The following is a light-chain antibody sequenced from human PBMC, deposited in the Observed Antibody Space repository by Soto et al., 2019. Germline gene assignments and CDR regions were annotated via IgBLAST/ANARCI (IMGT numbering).Light chain of an antibody. Sequence: DIQMTQSPSTLFASVRDTVTVTCRASQSVSGWLAWYQQKPGTAPKVLIYHASNLQSGVPSRFSGSGSGTEFTLTISSLQPDDFATYYCQQYNSYSFCQGTKVDIK. J-gene: IGKJ1*01. V-gene: IGKV1-5*01. CDR2: HAS. CDR3: QQYNSYS. CDR1: QSVSGW.